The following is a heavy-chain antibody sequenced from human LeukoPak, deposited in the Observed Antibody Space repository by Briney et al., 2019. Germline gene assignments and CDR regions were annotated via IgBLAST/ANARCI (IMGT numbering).Heavy chain of an antibody. CDR2: ISSSGSI. CDR3: AREGYGGTSDAFDI. V-gene: IGHV3-48*03. D-gene: IGHD4-23*01. J-gene: IGHJ3*02. CDR1: GFTFSTYE. Sequence: GGSLRLSCATSGFTFSTYEMDWVRQAPGKGLEWVSYISSSGSIYYTDSVKGRFTISRDNAKNSLYLQMNSLRAEDTAIYYCAREGYGGTSDAFDIWGQGSMVTVSS.